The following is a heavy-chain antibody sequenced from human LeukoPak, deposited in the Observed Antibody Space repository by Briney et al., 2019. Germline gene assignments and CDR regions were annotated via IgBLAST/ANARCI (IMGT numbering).Heavy chain of an antibody. D-gene: IGHD6-13*01. Sequence: GGSLRLSCAASGFTSSSYAMSWVRQAPGKGLEWVSSFSGSGGDTYYADSVKGRFTISRDNAKNSVYLQMNSLTDEDTAVYYCARGGGSGRYGLPFDSWGQGTLVTVSS. CDR2: FSGSGGDT. J-gene: IGHJ4*02. CDR3: ARGGGSGRYGLPFDS. CDR1: GFTSSSYA. V-gene: IGHV3-23*01.